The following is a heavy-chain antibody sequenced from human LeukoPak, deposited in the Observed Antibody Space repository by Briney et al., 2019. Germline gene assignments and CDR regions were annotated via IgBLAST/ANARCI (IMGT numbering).Heavy chain of an antibody. Sequence: GGSLRLSCAASGFTVSSNYMSWVRQAPGKGLEWVSVIYSGGSTYYADSVKGRFTISRDNSKNTLYLQMNSLRAEDTAVYYCARFNLGYCSSTSCYTSGYFDYWGQGTLVTVSS. V-gene: IGHV3-53*01. CDR2: IYSGGST. J-gene: IGHJ4*02. D-gene: IGHD2-2*02. CDR1: GFTVSSNY. CDR3: ARFNLGYCSSTSCYTSGYFDY.